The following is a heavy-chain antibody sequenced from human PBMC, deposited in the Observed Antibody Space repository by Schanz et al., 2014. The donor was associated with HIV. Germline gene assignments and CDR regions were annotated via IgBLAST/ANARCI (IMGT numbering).Heavy chain of an antibody. CDR3: ARGGIWEWDQXDFDY. Sequence: QVQLVESGGGVVQPGRSLRLSCAASGFTFSTKGMHWVRQAPGKGLEWVAVISYDGSNKYYADSVKGRFTISRDNSKNTLYLQMNSLRAEDTAVYYCARGGIWEWDQXDFDYWGQGTLVTVSS. V-gene: IGHV3-30*03. D-gene: IGHD2-15*01. CDR2: ISYDGSNK. CDR1: GFTFSTKG. J-gene: IGHJ4*02.